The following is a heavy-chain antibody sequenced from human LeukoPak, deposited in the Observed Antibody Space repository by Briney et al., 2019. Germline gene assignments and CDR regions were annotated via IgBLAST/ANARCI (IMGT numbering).Heavy chain of an antibody. Sequence: SGGSLTLSCTAPGFTFGDYSMSWFRQAPGKGLEWVGFIRSKAYGGTTEYAASVKGRFTISRDDSKSIAYLQMNSLKTEDTAVYYCTRVATVLRYFDWLPNWFDPWGQGTLVTVSS. V-gene: IGHV3-49*03. D-gene: IGHD3-9*01. CDR1: GFTFGDYS. CDR3: TRVATVLRYFDWLPNWFDP. J-gene: IGHJ5*02. CDR2: IRSKAYGGTT.